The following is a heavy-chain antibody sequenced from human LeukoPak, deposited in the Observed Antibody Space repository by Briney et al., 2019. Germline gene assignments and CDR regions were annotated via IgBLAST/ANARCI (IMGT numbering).Heavy chain of an antibody. CDR1: GFTFSSYS. V-gene: IGHV4-34*01. D-gene: IGHD5-24*01. J-gene: IGHJ4*02. CDR2: INHSGST. CDR3: ARGVEMATTIFDY. Sequence: GSLRLSCAASGFTFSSYSMNWVRQPPGKGLEWIGEINHSGSTNYNPSLKSRVTISVDTSKNQFSLKLSSVTAADTAVYYCARGVEMATTIFDYWGQGTLVTVSS.